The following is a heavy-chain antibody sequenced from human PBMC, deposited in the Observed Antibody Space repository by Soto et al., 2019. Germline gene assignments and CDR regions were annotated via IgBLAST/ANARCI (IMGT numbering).Heavy chain of an antibody. Sequence: QVQLQESGPGLVKPSQTLSLTCTVSGGSISSGGYYWSWIRQHPGKGLAWIGYIYYSGSTYYNPSLKSVFTISVDTSKNQFSLKLSSVTAADTAVYYCATAKVVPAPSFDYWGQGTLVTVSS. V-gene: IGHV4-31*01. J-gene: IGHJ4*02. CDR2: IYYSGST. CDR3: ATAKVVPAPSFDY. CDR1: GGSISSGGYY. D-gene: IGHD2-2*01.